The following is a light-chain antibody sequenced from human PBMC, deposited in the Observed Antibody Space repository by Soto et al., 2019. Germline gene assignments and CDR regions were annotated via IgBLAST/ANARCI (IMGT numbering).Light chain of an antibody. V-gene: IGKV1-39*01. CDR2: AAS. Sequence: DIQMTQSPSSLSASVGDRVAITCWAGQSISNFLNWYQQKPGTAPKLLIYAASRLQSDVPSRFSGSGSGTAFTLTINSLQPEDVATYYCQQSNSIPYTFGQGTKLEI. CDR1: QSISNF. J-gene: IGKJ2*01. CDR3: QQSNSIPYT.